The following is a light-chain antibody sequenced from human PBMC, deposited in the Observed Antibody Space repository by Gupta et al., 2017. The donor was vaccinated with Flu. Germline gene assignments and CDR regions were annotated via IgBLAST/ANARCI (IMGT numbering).Light chain of an antibody. V-gene: IGLV3-21*02. Sequence: SYVLTQPPSASVAPGQTASITCGGNDIGSKSVHWYQQKPGQAPVLVVHDDSDRPSGFPERFSGSNSGYTSTLTIRRVEAGDEADYYCQVLDNSGDHPYVFGSGTTVIVL. CDR2: DDS. CDR3: QVLDNSGDHPYV. J-gene: IGLJ1*01. CDR1: DIGSKS.